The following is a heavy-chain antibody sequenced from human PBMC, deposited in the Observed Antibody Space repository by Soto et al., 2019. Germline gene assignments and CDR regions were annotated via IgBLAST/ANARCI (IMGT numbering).Heavy chain of an antibody. D-gene: IGHD6-13*01. Sequence: QVQLVQSGAEVKKPGSSVKVSCKASGGTFSSYTISWVRQAPGQGLEWMGRIIPILGIANYAQKFQCRVPITAQKSTSTAYMELSSLRSDDTAVYYCAFQIAAACYYFINWMDVLCQETTRTVSS. CDR2: IIPILGIA. J-gene: IGHJ6*02. CDR3: AFQIAAACYYFINWMDV. V-gene: IGHV1-69*02. CDR1: GGTFSSYT.